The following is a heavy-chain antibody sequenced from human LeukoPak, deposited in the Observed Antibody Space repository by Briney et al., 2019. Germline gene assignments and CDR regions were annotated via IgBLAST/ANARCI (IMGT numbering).Heavy chain of an antibody. V-gene: IGHV1-18*01. CDR1: GYDFTSVG. D-gene: IGHD6-19*01. CDR2: ISPYNGNT. CDR3: ARAGSGSGWYFDY. Sequence: ASVKVSCKASGYDFTSVGITWVRQAPGQGLEWMGWISPYNGNTRYVQKLQGRVTMTTDTSTRTAYMELRSLRFDDTAVYYCARAGSGSGWYFDYWGQGTLVTVSS. J-gene: IGHJ4*02.